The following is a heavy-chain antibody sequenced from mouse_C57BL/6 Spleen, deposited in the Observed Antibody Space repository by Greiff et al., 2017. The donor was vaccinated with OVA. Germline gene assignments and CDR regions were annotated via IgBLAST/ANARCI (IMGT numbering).Heavy chain of an antibody. CDR3: ARYDYGSNDRFAY. CDR1: GFTFTDYY. Sequence: EVQLVESGAGLVQPGGSLSLSCEASGFTFTDYYMSWVRQPPGKALEWLGFIRHKANGSTTDYSASVKGRFTISRDKSQSILYLQMNVMRAEDSATDDCARYDYGSNDRFAYWGQGTLVTVSA. CDR2: IRHKANGSTT. D-gene: IGHD1-1*01. J-gene: IGHJ3*01. V-gene: IGHV7-3*01.